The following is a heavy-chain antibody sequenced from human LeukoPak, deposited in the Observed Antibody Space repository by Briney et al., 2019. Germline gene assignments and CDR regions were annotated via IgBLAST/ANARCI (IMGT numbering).Heavy chain of an antibody. V-gene: IGHV4-39*01. J-gene: IGHJ4*02. D-gene: IGHD4-17*01. CDR3: ASFEDYGDPIFDY. Sequence: SETLSLTCTVSGGSISSSSYYWGWIRQPPGKGLEWIGSIYYIGSTYYNPSLKSRVTISVDTSKNQFSLKLSSVTAADTAVYYCASFEDYGDPIFDYWGQGTLVTVSS. CDR2: IYYIGST. CDR1: GGSISSSSYY.